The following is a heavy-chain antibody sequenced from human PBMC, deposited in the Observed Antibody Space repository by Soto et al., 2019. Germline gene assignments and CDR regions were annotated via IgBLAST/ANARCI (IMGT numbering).Heavy chain of an antibody. V-gene: IGHV4-39*01. J-gene: IGHJ5*02. D-gene: IGHD5-18*01. CDR1: GGSISSSRYY. Sequence: SETLSLTCPVSGGSISSSRYYWVCIRQPPERGLQWIGHIFYSGSAYYNPSLKSRVTMSVDTSKNQFSLKLNSVTAADTAVYYCARVTGYSYNPWSQGTLVTVSS. CDR2: IFYSGSA. CDR3: ARVTGYSYNP.